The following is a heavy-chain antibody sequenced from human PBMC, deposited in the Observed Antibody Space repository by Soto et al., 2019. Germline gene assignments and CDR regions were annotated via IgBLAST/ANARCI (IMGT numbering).Heavy chain of an antibody. D-gene: IGHD2-8*01. CDR2: IYPGDSDT. CDR1: GYSFTSYW. J-gene: IGHJ3*02. Sequence: PGESLKISCKGSGYSFTSYWIGWVRQMPGKGLEWMGIIYPGDSDTRYSPSFQGQVTISADKSISTAYLQWSSLKASDTAMYYWARSLTDIVLMVYAAHDAFDIWGQGTMVTVSS. CDR3: ARSLTDIVLMVYAAHDAFDI. V-gene: IGHV5-51*01.